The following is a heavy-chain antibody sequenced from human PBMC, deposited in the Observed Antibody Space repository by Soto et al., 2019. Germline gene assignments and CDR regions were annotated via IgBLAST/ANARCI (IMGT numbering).Heavy chain of an antibody. D-gene: IGHD3-22*01. J-gene: IGHJ4*02. CDR1: GGSISSGGYY. CDR2: IYYSGST. CDR3: ARGGYYDSSGYYFHRILDY. V-gene: IGHV4-31*03. Sequence: PSETLSLTCTVSGGSISSGGYYWSWIRQHPGKGLEWIGYIYYSGSTYYNPSLKSRVTISVDTSKNQFSLKLSSVTAADTAVYYCARGGYYDSSGYYFHRILDYWGQGTLVTVSS.